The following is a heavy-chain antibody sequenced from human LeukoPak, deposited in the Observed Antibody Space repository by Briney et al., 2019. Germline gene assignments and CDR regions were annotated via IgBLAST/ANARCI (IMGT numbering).Heavy chain of an antibody. CDR1: GGSVGSFSIYY. J-gene: IGHJ4*02. CDR3: VMYNYDTSGFDY. V-gene: IGHV4-4*07. Sequence: SETLSLTCSVSGGSVGSFSIYYWSWVRQPAGKGLEWIGRIYTGGSTSTSYNPSLKSRVSISVDKSKNHFSLTLRSVTAADTAVYYCVMYNYDTSGFDYWGQGTRVTVSS. D-gene: IGHD3-22*01. CDR2: IYTGGST.